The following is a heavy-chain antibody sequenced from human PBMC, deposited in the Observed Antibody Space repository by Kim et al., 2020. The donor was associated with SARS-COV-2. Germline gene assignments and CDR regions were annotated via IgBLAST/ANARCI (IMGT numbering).Heavy chain of an antibody. D-gene: IGHD3-9*01. CDR2: IYYSGST. V-gene: IGHV4-39*01. CDR1: GGSISSSGYY. CDR3: ARTALSPRYNYYDILTGNDNEYFQH. J-gene: IGHJ1*01. Sequence: SETLSLTCTVSGGSISSSGYYWGWIRQPPGKGLEWIGSIYYSGSTYYNPSLKSRVTISVDTSKNQFSLKLSSVTAADTAVYYCARTALSPRYNYYDILTGNDNEYFQHWGQGTLVTVSS.